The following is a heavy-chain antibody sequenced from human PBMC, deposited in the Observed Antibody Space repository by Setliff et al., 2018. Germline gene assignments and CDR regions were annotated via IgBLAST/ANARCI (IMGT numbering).Heavy chain of an antibody. J-gene: IGHJ4*02. Sequence: SETLSLTCTVSGGSVSSGSYYWSWIRQPPGKGLGWIGYIYYSGSTNYNPSLKSRVTISVDTSKNQFSLKLSSVTAADTAVYYCARADSSGYYPYFDYWGQRTLVTVSS. CDR1: GGSVSSGSYY. D-gene: IGHD3-22*01. CDR3: ARADSSGYYPYFDY. CDR2: IYYSGST. V-gene: IGHV4-61*01.